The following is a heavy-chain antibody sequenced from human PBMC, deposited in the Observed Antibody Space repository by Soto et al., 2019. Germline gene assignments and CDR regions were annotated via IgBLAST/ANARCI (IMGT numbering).Heavy chain of an antibody. V-gene: IGHV4-39*01. CDR3: ARRPLRFLGAFDY. CDR1: GGSISSSSYY. J-gene: IGHJ4*02. CDR2: IYYSGST. Sequence: SETLSLTCTVSGGSISSSSYYWGWIRQPPGKGLEWIGSIYYSGSTYYNPSLKSRVTISVDTSKNQFSLKLSSVTAADTAVYYCARRPLRFLGAFDYWGQGTLVTVS. D-gene: IGHD3-3*01.